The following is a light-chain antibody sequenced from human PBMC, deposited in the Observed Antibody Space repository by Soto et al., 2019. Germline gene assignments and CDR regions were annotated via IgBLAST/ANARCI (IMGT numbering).Light chain of an antibody. Sequence: EIVLTQSAGALSLSPVEIATPSCRSIQSVSNTYLAWYQQKPGQAPRLLIYGASSRATGIPDRFSGSGSGTDFTLKISRLEPEDIAVYYCQQYGSSPWTLGQGTKVDIK. V-gene: IGKV3-20*01. CDR3: QQYGSSPWT. CDR1: QSVSNTY. J-gene: IGKJ1*01. CDR2: GAS.